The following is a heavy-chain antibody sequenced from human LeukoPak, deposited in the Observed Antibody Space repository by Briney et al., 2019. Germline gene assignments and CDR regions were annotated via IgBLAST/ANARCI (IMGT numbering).Heavy chain of an antibody. Sequence: GGSLRLSCAASGFTFSSHWMGWVRQAPGKGLEWVANIKQEGSEKYYVDSVKGRFTISRDNAKNSLYLQMNSLRAEDTAVYYCATSFWSDDAFDIWGQGTMVTVSS. CDR2: IKQEGSEK. CDR3: ATSFWSDDAFDI. CDR1: GFTFSSHW. D-gene: IGHD3-3*01. J-gene: IGHJ3*02. V-gene: IGHV3-7*01.